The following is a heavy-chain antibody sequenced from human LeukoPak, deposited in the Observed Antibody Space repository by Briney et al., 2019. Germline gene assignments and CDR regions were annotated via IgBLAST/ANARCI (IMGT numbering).Heavy chain of an antibody. Sequence: GASVKVSCKASGYTFTDYYMHWVQQAPGKGLEWMGRVDPEDGETIYAEKFQGRVTITADTSTDTAYMELSRLRSDDTAVYYCARDKDWASLYYYMDVWGKGTTVTVSS. CDR3: ARDKDWASLYYYMDV. D-gene: IGHD3-9*01. CDR1: GYTFTDYY. CDR2: VDPEDGET. V-gene: IGHV1-69-2*01. J-gene: IGHJ6*03.